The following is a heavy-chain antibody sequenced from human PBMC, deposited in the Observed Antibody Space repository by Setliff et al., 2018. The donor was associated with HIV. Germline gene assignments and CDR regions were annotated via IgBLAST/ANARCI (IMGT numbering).Heavy chain of an antibody. CDR1: GDSISTDNYH. Sequence: SETLSLTCTVSGDSISTDNYHWGWIRQPPGKGLEWIGHTANTDYNPSLESRVTVSVDTSKNQLSLRLSSVTAADTAVYYCARHAALIKRYYYYYLDVWGKGTTVTVSS. CDR2: TANT. V-gene: IGHV4-39*01. D-gene: IGHD5-18*01. CDR3: ARHAALIKRYYYYYLDV. J-gene: IGHJ6*03.